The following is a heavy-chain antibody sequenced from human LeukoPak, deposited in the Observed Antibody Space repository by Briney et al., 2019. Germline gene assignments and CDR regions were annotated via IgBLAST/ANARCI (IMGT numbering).Heavy chain of an antibody. Sequence: GGSLRPSCAASGFTVRSDYMSWVRHAPGKGLEWVSTLYSEGITNYSDSVKARLTISRDNSKNMLYLQMNSLRAEDTAVYFCARFLRGWSAWDHWGQGTLVSVSS. CDR2: LYSEGIT. V-gene: IGHV3-66*01. D-gene: IGHD6-19*01. J-gene: IGHJ4*02. CDR3: ARFLRGWSAWDH. CDR1: GFTVRSDY.